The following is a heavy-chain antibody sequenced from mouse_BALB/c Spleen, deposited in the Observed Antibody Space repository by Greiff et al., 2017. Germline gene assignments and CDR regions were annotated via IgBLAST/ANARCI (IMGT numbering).Heavy chain of an antibody. CDR3: ARHPVYYYGSSGAMDY. D-gene: IGHD1-1*01. CDR1: EYEFPSHD. CDR2: INSDGGST. J-gene: IGHJ4*01. V-gene: IGHV5-2*01. Sequence: EVKLQESGGGLVQPGESLKLSCESNEYEFPSHDMSWVRKTPEKRLELVAAINSDGGSTYYPDTMERRFIISRDNTKKTLYLQMSSLRSEDTALYYCARHPVYYYGSSGAMDYWGQGTSVTVSS.